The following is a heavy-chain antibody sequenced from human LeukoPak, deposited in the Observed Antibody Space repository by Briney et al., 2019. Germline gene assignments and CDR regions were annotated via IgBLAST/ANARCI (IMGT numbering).Heavy chain of an antibody. V-gene: IGHV3-64*01. CDR1: GFTVSSYA. J-gene: IGHJ4*02. CDR3: ARAPAAIYFDY. Sequence: GGSLRLSCAASGFTVSSYAMRWVRQAPGKGLEYVSAISSNGGSTYYANSVKGRFTISRDNSKNTLYLQMGSLRAEDMAVYYCARAPAAIYFDYWGQGTLVTVSS. CDR2: ISSNGGST. D-gene: IGHD2-2*01.